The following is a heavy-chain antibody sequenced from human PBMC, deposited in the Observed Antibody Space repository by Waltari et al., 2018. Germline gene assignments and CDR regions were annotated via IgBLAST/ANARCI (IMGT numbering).Heavy chain of an antibody. CDR3: AKDGMTGTIDY. V-gene: IGHV3-11*04. D-gene: IGHD1-7*01. CDR2: SSSSVSPI. CDR1: GFTFSDYY. J-gene: IGHJ4*02. Sequence: QVQLVESGGGLVKPGGSLRLSCAASGFTFSDYYMSWIRQAPGKGLEWVSDSSSSVSPIFYADSVKGRFTISRDNAKNSLYLQMNSLRAEDTAVYYCAKDGMTGTIDYWGQGILVTVSS.